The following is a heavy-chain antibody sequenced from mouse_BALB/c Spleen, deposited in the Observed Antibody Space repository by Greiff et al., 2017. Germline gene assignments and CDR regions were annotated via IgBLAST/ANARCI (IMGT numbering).Heavy chain of an antibody. Sequence: EVQLVESGGGLVQPKGSLKLSCAASGFTFNTYAMNWVRQAPGKGLEWVARIRSKSNNYATYYADSVKDRFTISRDDSQSMLYLQMNNLKTEDTAMYYCVSDYDYDGYAMDYWGQGTSVTVSS. V-gene: IGHV10-1*02. J-gene: IGHJ4*01. CDR3: VSDYDYDGYAMDY. D-gene: IGHD2-4*01. CDR1: GFTFNTYA. CDR2: IRSKSNNYAT.